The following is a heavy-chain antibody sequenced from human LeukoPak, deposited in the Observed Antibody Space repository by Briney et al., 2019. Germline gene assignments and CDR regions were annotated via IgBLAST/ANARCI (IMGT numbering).Heavy chain of an antibody. CDR1: GDSVSSNSAA. D-gene: IGHD2-2*01. CDR2: TYYRSKWYN. CDR3: ARDAVVPAAMFTYYYYMDV. J-gene: IGHJ6*03. Sequence: SQTLSLTCAISGDSVSSNSAAWNWIRQSPSRGLEWLGRTYYRSKWYNDYAVSVKSRITINPDTSKNQFSLQLNSVTPEDTAVYYCARDAVVPAAMFTYYYYMDVWGKGTTVTVSS. V-gene: IGHV6-1*01.